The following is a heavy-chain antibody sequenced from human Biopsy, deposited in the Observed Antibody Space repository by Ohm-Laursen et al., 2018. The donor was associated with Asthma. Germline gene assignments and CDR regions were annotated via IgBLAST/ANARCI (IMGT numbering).Heavy chain of an antibody. CDR1: GVSIRSYY. J-gene: IGHJ4*02. V-gene: IGHV4-59*13. CDR2: IHYSGST. Sequence: TLSLTCTVSGVSIRSYYWAWMRPPPGKGWEWIGNIHYSGSTYSNPSLKSRVTISVDTSKKQISLRLSSVTAADTAVYYCAGFCSGGNCPDHWGQGTLVTVSS. D-gene: IGHD2-15*01. CDR3: AGFCSGGNCPDH.